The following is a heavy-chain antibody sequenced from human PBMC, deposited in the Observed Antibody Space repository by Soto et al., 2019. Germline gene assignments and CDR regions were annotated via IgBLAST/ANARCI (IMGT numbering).Heavy chain of an antibody. Sequence: SVKVSCKASGGTFSSYAISWVRQAPGQGLEWMGGIIPIFGTANYAQKFQGRVTITADESTSTAYMELSSLRSEDTAVYYCARPYCSGGSCYFWFDPWGQGTLVTVSS. D-gene: IGHD2-15*01. CDR1: GGTFSSYA. CDR3: ARPYCSGGSCYFWFDP. CDR2: IIPIFGTA. V-gene: IGHV1-69*13. J-gene: IGHJ5*02.